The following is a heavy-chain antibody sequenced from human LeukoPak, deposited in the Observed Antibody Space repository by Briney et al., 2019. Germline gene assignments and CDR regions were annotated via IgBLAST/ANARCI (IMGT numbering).Heavy chain of an antibody. V-gene: IGHV4-34*01. J-gene: IGHJ3*02. D-gene: IGHD2-2*01. CDR2: INHSGST. CDR3: ARPAVVTAALDI. Sequence: KPSETLSLTCAVCGGSFSGYYWSWIRQPPGKGLEWIGEINHSGSTNYNPSLKSRVTISVDTSKNQFSLKLSSVTAADTAVYYCARPAVVTAALDIWGQGTMVTVSS. CDR1: GGSFSGYY.